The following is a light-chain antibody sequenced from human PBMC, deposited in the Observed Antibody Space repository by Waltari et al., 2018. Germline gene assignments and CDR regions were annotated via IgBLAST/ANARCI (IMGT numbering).Light chain of an antibody. CDR2: DAS. CDR3: QQRSIWPYT. V-gene: IGKV3-11*01. J-gene: IGKJ2*01. CDR1: QSIRTY. Sequence: EIVLTQSPATLSLSPVETATLSCRASQSIRTYLGWYQQKPGQAPRLLLFDASSRATGIPARFRGTWSGTDFTLTVSDLEPEDFGIYYCQQRSIWPYTFGQGTRLEIK.